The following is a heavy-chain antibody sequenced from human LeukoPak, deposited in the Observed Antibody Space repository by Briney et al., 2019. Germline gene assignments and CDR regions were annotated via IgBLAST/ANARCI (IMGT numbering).Heavy chain of an antibody. V-gene: IGHV3-21*01. J-gene: IGHJ4*02. CDR2: ISSSSSYI. Sequence: GGSLRLSCAASGFTVSSYSMNWVRQAPGKGLEWVSSISSSSSYIYYADSVKGRFTISRDNAKNSLYLQMNSLRAEDTAVYYCASRGVAVAGTRSIDYWGRGTLVTVSS. CDR3: ASRGVAVAGTRSIDY. CDR1: GFTVSSYS. D-gene: IGHD6-19*01.